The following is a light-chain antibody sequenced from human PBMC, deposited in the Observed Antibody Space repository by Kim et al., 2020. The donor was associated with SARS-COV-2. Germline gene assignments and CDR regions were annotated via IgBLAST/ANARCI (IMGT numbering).Light chain of an antibody. CDR2: DAS. Sequence: EIVLTQSPATLSLSPGERATLSCRASQSVSSYLAWYQQKPGQTPRLLIYDASNRATGIPARFSGSGCGTDFTLTISSLEPEDFAVYYCQQRSNWPPSTFGPGTKVDIK. CDR3: QQRSNWPPST. J-gene: IGKJ3*01. CDR1: QSVSSY. V-gene: IGKV3-11*01.